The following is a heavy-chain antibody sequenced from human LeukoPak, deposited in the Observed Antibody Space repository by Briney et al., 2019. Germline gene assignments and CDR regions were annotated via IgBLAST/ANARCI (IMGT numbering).Heavy chain of an antibody. CDR3: ARAYVVVPAALDY. D-gene: IGHD2-2*01. CDR2: ISSSSSYI. CDR1: RFTFSSYS. Sequence: GGSLRLSCAAPRFTFSSYSMNWVRQAPGKGLEWVSSISSSSSYIYYADSVKGRFTISRDNAKNSLYLQMNSLRAEDTAVYYCARAYVVVPAALDYWGQGTLVTVSS. V-gene: IGHV3-21*01. J-gene: IGHJ4*02.